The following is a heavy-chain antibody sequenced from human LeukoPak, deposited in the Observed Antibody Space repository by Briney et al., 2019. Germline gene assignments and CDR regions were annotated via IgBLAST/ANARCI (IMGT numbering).Heavy chain of an antibody. CDR1: GYTFSGYS. CDR3: ARDRVTMVRGVIIPNDY. J-gene: IGHJ4*02. Sequence: GGSLRLSCAASGYTFSGYSLNWVRQAPGKGLEWVSSISSSSSYIYYADSVNGRFTISRDNAKNSLYLQMNSLRAEDTAVYYCARDRVTMVRGVIIPNDYWGQGTLFTVSS. CDR2: ISSSSSYI. V-gene: IGHV3-21*01. D-gene: IGHD3-10*01.